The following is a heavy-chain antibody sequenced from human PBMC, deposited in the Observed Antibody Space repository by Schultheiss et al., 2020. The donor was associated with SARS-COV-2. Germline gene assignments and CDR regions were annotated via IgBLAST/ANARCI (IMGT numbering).Heavy chain of an antibody. V-gene: IGHV4-59*01. Sequence: SETLSLTCNVSGGSISSDYWSWIRQPPGKGLEWIWFIYYTGSTTYNPSLKSRVTMSVDTSKNQFSLRLTSVTAADTAVYYCAKRGVRFSGMDVWGQGTTDTV. J-gene: IGHJ6*02. CDR2: IYYTGST. D-gene: IGHD3-16*01. CDR3: AKRGVRFSGMDV. CDR1: GGSISSDY.